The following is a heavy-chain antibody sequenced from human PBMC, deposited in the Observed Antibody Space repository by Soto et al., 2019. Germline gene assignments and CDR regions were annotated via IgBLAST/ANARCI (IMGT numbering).Heavy chain of an antibody. D-gene: IGHD2-15*01. CDR3: ARGGEIVVVVSTTGRYFDY. CDR2: INHSGST. J-gene: IGHJ4*02. Sequence: QVQLQQWGAGLLKPSDTLSLTCAVYGGSFSGYYWTWIRQPPGKWLEWIGEINHSGSTNYNPSLKRRVTVSVDPSKAEFSLKFSSVTAADSAVYYCARGGEIVVVVSTTGRYFDYWGQGTLVTVSS. CDR1: GGSFSGYY. V-gene: IGHV4-34*01.